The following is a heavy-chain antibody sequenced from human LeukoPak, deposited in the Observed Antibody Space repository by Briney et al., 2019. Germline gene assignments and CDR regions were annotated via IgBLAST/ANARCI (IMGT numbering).Heavy chain of an antibody. CDR2: IIPILGIA. V-gene: IGHV1-69*04. D-gene: IGHD3-3*01. J-gene: IGHJ5*02. CDR3: ARSGITIFGVVRNWFDP. CDR1: GGTFSSYA. Sequence: GASVKVSCKASGGTFSSYAISWVRQAPGQGLEWMGRIIPILGIANYAQKFQGRVTITADKSTSTAYMELSSLRSEDTTVYYCARSGITIFGVVRNWFDPWGQGTLVTVSS.